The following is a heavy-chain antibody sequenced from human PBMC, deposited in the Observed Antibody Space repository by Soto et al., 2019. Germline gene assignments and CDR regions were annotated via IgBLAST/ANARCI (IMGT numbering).Heavy chain of an antibody. Sequence: SQTLSLTCVISGGSVSSNNAAWNWIRQSPSRGLEWLGRTYYRSRWYNDYAVSVKSRITVNPDTSKNQFSLQLTSVTPEDTAVYYCAGTTSHYWYYMDVWGKGTTVTVSS. D-gene: IGHD1-7*01. CDR3: AGTTSHYWYYMDV. J-gene: IGHJ6*03. CDR2: TYYRSRWYN. CDR1: GGSVSSNNAA. V-gene: IGHV6-1*01.